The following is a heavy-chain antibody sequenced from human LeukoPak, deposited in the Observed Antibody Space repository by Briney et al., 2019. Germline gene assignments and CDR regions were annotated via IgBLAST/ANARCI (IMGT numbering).Heavy chain of an antibody. Sequence: GGSLRLSCAASGFTFSSFWIYWVRHAPGKGLVWVSRINGDGSETIYADSVKGRFTISRDNAKNAVYLQMNSLRAEDTAVYYCARVRMGDDFNPFDYWGQGTLVTVSS. J-gene: IGHJ4*02. CDR1: GFTFSSFW. D-gene: IGHD3-16*01. CDR2: INGDGSET. V-gene: IGHV3-74*01. CDR3: ARVRMGDDFNPFDY.